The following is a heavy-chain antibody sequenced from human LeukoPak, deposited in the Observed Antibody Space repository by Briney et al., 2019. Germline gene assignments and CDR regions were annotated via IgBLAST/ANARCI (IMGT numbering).Heavy chain of an antibody. Sequence: GGSLRLSCAASGFSFITYGMSWVRQPPGKRLEWVSGIGGDDSTYYADSLEGRFTISRDTSKNTLFLQINNLRAGDTAVYYCAKDSHSGYFDYWGQGTLVTVSS. CDR2: IGGDDST. D-gene: IGHD1-26*01. J-gene: IGHJ4*02. V-gene: IGHV3-23*01. CDR1: GFSFITYG. CDR3: AKDSHSGYFDY.